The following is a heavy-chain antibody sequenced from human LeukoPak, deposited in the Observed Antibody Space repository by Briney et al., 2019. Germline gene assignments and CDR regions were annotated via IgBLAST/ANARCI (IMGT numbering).Heavy chain of an antibody. Sequence: SVKVSCKASGGTFSSYAISWVRQAPGQGLEWMGGIIPIFGTANYAQKFQGRVTITADESTSTAYMELNSLRSEDTAVYYCALNLWFGELTDFDYWGQGTLVTVSS. CDR2: IIPIFGTA. D-gene: IGHD3-10*01. V-gene: IGHV1-69*13. J-gene: IGHJ4*02. CDR1: GGTFSSYA. CDR3: ALNLWFGELTDFDY.